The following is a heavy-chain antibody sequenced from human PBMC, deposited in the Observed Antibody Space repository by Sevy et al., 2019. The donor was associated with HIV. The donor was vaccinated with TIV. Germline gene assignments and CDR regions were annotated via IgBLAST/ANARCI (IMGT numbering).Heavy chain of an antibody. CDR3: TRVAVEYCTNDCYHRFDH. J-gene: IGHJ4*02. D-gene: IGHD2-8*01. Sequence: GGSLRLSCAASGFTFHTYAVLWVRQAPGKGLEWLTLISYDGGNKYYADSVKGRFTISRDNSRNTLYLQMDSLRVEDTALYYSTRVAVEYCTNDCYHRFDHWGQGTLVTVSS. CDR1: GFTFHTYA. V-gene: IGHV3-30-3*01. CDR2: ISYDGGNK.